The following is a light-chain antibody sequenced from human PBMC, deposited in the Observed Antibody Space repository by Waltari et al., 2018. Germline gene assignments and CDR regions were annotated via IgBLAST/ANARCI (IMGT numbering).Light chain of an antibody. J-gene: IGLJ3*02. V-gene: IGLV4-69*01. CDR3: QTGGHGTWV. Sequence: QLVLTQSPSASASLGASVKLTCTLSSGHSSNVIAWLQQQSEKGPRYLIKVNSDGSHSKGDEIPDRFSGSSSGAERYLTISSLQSEDEADYYCQTGGHGTWVFGGGTKLTVL. CDR2: VNSDGSH. CDR1: SGHSSNV.